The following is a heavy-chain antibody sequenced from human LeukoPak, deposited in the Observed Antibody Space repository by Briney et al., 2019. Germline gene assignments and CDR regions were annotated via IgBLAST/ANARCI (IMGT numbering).Heavy chain of an antibody. Sequence: ASVKVSCKASGYTLINYAIDWVRQAPGQRLEWMGWINTGNGDTKYSQKFQGRVTITRDTSASTTYMELNSLRSEDTAVYYCAREARYGGLGWGQGTLVTVSS. J-gene: IGHJ4*02. CDR1: GYTLINYA. CDR2: INTGNGDT. V-gene: IGHV1-3*04. D-gene: IGHD5-12*01. CDR3: AREARYGGLG.